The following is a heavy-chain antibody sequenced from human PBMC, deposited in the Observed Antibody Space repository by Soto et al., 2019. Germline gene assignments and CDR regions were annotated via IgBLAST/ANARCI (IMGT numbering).Heavy chain of an antibody. V-gene: IGHV3-53*04. Sequence: EVQLVESGGGLVQPGGSPRLSCAASGFTVSSNYMSWVRQAPGKGLEWVSVIYSGGSTYYADSVKGRFTISRHNSKNTLYLQMNSLRAEDTAVYYCARADYVGFDAFDIWGQGTMVTVSS. CDR2: IYSGGST. CDR3: ARADYVGFDAFDI. D-gene: IGHD4-17*01. CDR1: GFTVSSNY. J-gene: IGHJ3*02.